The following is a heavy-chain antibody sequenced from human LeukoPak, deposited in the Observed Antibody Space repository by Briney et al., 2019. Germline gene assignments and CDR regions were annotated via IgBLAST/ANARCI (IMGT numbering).Heavy chain of an antibody. D-gene: IGHD1-14*01. CDR3: ARKPIINTAWYYFDY. V-gene: IGHV4-39*07. J-gene: IGHJ4*02. CDR2: IYYSGSA. Sequence: TPSETLSLTCTVSGGSVNSGTYYWSWIRQPPGKGLEWIGNIYYSGSAYYNPSLKSRVTMSLDTSKNQFSLKVSSVTAADTAVYYCARKPIINTAWYYFDYWGQGTLVTVSS. CDR1: GGSVNSGTYY.